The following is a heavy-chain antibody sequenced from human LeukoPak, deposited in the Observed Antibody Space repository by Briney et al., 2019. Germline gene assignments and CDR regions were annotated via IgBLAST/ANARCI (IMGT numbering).Heavy chain of an antibody. Sequence: PGGSLRLSCAASGFTFSGSAMHWVRQASGKGLEWVGRIRRNANNYATAYAASVKGRFTISRDDSKNTAYLQMNSLKTEDTAVYYCTRHKDVGWFDPWGQGTLVTVSS. CDR1: GFTFSGSA. CDR3: TRHKDVGWFDP. V-gene: IGHV3-73*01. CDR2: IRRNANNYAT. J-gene: IGHJ5*02.